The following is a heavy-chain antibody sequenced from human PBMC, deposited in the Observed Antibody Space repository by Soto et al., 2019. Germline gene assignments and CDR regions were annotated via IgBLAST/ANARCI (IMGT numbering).Heavy chain of an antibody. CDR1: GGTFSNFA. V-gene: IGHV1-69*06. CDR3: AIDGSFGLAV. Sequence: SVKVSCKASGGTFSNFAFNWVRQAPGQGLEWLGRIIPYYGTVHYLERVQGRVTITADKSTTTAYIEMRNLKSEDTAVYCCAIDGSFGLAVWGQGTTVTVSS. CDR2: IIPYYGTV. J-gene: IGHJ6*02. D-gene: IGHD1-26*01.